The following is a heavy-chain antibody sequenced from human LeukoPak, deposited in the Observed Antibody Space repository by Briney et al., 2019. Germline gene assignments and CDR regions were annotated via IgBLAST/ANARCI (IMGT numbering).Heavy chain of an antibody. CDR3: ARDVYDSGRGAFDI. J-gene: IGHJ3*02. CDR2: INEDGSAK. Sequence: GGSLRLSCAASGFTFSTSWMSWVSQGPGKGLEWVANINEDGSAKYYVDSVKGRFTISRDNAKNSLFLQMNSLRAEDTAVYYCARDVYDSGRGAFDIFGQGTMVTVSS. V-gene: IGHV3-7*01. CDR1: GFTFSTSW. D-gene: IGHD3-10*01.